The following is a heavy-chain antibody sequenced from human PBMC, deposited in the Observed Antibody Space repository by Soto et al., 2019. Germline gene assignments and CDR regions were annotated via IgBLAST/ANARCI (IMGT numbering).Heavy chain of an antibody. J-gene: IGHJ4*02. D-gene: IGHD3-22*01. V-gene: IGHV4-38-2*01. CDR2: IYQGGAT. CDR3: ARDGGRYGYYYDSSGYISFDY. CDR1: GYSISSGYY. Sequence: SETLSLTCAVSGYSISSGYYWGWIRQPPGKGLEWIGSIYQGGATYHNPSLKSRVTISIDTSKNQFSLELRSVTAADTAVYYCARDGGRYGYYYDSSGYISFDYWGQGTLVTVSS.